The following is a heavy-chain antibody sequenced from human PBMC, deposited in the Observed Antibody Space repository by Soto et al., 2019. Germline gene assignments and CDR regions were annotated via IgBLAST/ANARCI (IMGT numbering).Heavy chain of an antibody. Sequence: QVQLQESGPGLVKPSGTLSLTCAVSGGSISSSNWWSWVRQPPGKGLEWIGEIYHSGSTNYNPSLKSRVTISVDKSKIQFSLKLSSVTAADTAVYYCARKGITMVRGVIIMRNWFDPWGQGTLVTVSS. CDR1: GGSISSSNW. CDR3: ARKGITMVRGVIIMRNWFDP. J-gene: IGHJ5*02. D-gene: IGHD3-10*01. CDR2: IYHSGST. V-gene: IGHV4-4*02.